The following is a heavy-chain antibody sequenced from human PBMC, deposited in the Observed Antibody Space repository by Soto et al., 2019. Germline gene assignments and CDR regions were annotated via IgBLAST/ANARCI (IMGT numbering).Heavy chain of an antibody. CDR1: GGSVSSGSYY. V-gene: IGHV4-61*01. CDR2: VYYSGGT. CDR3: ARGRDFDSTGYYFLEF. D-gene: IGHD3-22*01. Sequence: LETLSLTCTVSGGSVSSGSYYWSWIRQPPGKGLEWIGYVYYSGGTNYNPSLKSRVSISADTSKIQFSLSLGSVTAADTAVYYCARGRDFDSTGYYFLEFWGQGTQVTVS. J-gene: IGHJ4*02.